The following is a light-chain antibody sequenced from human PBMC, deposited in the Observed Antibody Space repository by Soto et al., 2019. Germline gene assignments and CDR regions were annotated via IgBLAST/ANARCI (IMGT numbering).Light chain of an antibody. V-gene: IGKV3-15*01. CDR3: QQYNNWPRT. Sequence: EMVMTQSPVTRSVSPVGIAAVSFRASQSVSSNLAWYQQKPGQAPRLLIYGASTRATGIPARFSGSGSGTEFTLTISSLQSEDFAVYYCQQYNNWPRTFGQGTKVDIK. CDR2: GAS. J-gene: IGKJ1*01. CDR1: QSVSSN.